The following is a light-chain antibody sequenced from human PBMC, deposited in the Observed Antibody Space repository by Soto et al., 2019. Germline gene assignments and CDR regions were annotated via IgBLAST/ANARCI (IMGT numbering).Light chain of an antibody. Sequence: DIQMTQSPSSLSASVGDSVTITCRASQSIARYLNWYQQKPGRAPKLLIYAASTLQSGVPSRFSGGGSGTDFTLTISSLQPEDFAAYYCQQSYSTLWTFGQGTKVDIK. CDR1: QSIARY. V-gene: IGKV1-39*01. J-gene: IGKJ1*01. CDR2: AAS. CDR3: QQSYSTLWT.